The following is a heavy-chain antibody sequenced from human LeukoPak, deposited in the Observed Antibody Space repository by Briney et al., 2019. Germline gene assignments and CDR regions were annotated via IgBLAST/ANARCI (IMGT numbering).Heavy chain of an antibody. J-gene: IGHJ6*03. Sequence: GSLRLSCAASGFTFSSYEMNWVRQAPGKGLEWGSYISSSGSTIYYADSVKGRFTISRDNAKNSLYLQMNSLRAEDTAVYYCARDYGSGSYGYYYYMDVWGKGTTVTVSS. D-gene: IGHD3-10*01. CDR2: ISSSGSTI. CDR3: ARDYGSGSYGYYYYMDV. CDR1: GFTFSSYE. V-gene: IGHV3-48*03.